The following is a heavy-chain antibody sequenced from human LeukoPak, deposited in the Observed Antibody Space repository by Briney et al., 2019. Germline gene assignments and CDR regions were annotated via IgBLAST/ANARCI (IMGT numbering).Heavy chain of an antibody. J-gene: IGHJ4*02. CDR3: AKEGSVCTNGICRYFDY. Sequence: PGGSLRLSCAASGFTFDGCAMHWVRQTPGKGLEWVSGISWNSENIVYADSVKGRFTISRDNAEKSLYLQMNSLRTEDTALYFCAKEGSVCTNGICRYFDYWGQGTLVTVSS. CDR1: GFTFDGCA. CDR2: ISWNSENI. V-gene: IGHV3-9*01. D-gene: IGHD2-8*01.